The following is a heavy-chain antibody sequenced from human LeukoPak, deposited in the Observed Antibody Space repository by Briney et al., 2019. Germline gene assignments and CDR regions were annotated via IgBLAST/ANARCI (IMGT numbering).Heavy chain of an antibody. CDR3: ARHSSGSVGDWYFDL. CDR1: GYTFTSYG. V-gene: IGHV1-18*01. J-gene: IGHJ2*01. Sequence: ASVKVSCKASGYTFTSYGISWVRQAPGQGLEWMGWIIAYNGNTNYAQKLQGRVTMTTDTSTSTAYMELRSLRSDDTAVYYCARHSSGSVGDWYFDLWGRGTRVTVSS. D-gene: IGHD6-19*01. CDR2: IIAYNGNT.